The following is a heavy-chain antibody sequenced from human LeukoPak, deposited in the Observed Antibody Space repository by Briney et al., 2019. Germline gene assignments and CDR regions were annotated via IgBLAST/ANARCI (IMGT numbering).Heavy chain of an antibody. CDR2: ISNSSSYI. V-gene: IGHV3-21*01. CDR1: GFTFSSYS. Sequence: PGGSLRLSCAASGFTFSSYSMNWVRQAPGKGLEWVASISNSSSYIYYADSVKGRFTISRDNAKNSLYLQMNSLRAEDTAVYYCARDWSGGRCQWGYGMDVWGQGATVTVSS. CDR3: ARDWSGGRCQWGYGMDV. D-gene: IGHD2-15*01. J-gene: IGHJ6*02.